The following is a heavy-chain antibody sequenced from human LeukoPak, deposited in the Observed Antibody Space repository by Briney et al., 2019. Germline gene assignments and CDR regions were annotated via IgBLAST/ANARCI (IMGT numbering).Heavy chain of an antibody. CDR2: ISGSGGST. J-gene: IGHJ3*02. CDR3: AKAGSSSWYLPAVVEAFDI. V-gene: IGHV3-23*01. D-gene: IGHD6-13*01. CDR1: GFTFGSYA. Sequence: GGSLRLSCAASGFTFGSYAMGWVRQAPGEGLEWVSAISGSGGSTYYADSVKGRFTISRDNSKNTLYLQMNSLRAEDTAVYYFAKAGSSSWYLPAVVEAFDIWGQGTMVTVSS.